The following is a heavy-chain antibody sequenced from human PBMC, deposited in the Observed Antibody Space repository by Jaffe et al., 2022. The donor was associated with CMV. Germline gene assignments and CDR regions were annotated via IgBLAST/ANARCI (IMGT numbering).Heavy chain of an antibody. V-gene: IGHV3-73*01. CDR3: SRPREGYVGD. CDR1: GFTFSGSA. J-gene: IGHJ4*02. Sequence: EVQLVESGGGLVQPGGSLKLSCAASGFTFSGSAMHWVRQASGKGLEWVGRIRSKAYNYATEYGASVKGRFTISRDDLKSTAYLQMNSLKTEDTAVYYCSRPREGYVGDWGQGTLVTVSS. CDR2: IRSKAYNYAT. D-gene: IGHD3-16*01.